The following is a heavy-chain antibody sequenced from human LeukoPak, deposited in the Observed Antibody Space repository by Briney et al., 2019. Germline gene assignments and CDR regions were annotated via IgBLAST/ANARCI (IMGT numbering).Heavy chain of an antibody. D-gene: IGHD2-15*01. Sequence: GGSLRLSCAASGFTFIDYHMTWIRQAPGKGLEWVSSISSSSNYIYYADSVKGRFTISRDNAKNSLYLQMNSLRAEDTAVYYCARRAALDYWGQGTLVTVSS. CDR2: ISSSSNYI. V-gene: IGHV3-21*01. CDR3: ARRAALDY. CDR1: GFTFIDYH. J-gene: IGHJ4*02.